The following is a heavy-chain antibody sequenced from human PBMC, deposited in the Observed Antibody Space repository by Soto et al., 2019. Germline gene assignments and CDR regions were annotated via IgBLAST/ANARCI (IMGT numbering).Heavy chain of an antibody. CDR1: GYIFTNYA. Sequence: ASVKVSCKASGYIFTNYAISWVRQAPGKGLEWMGWISTYNDNTKYAQKLQGRVTMTTDTSTSTAYMELRSLRSDDTAVYYCARLAVAEGYNWFDPWGQGTLVTVSS. CDR2: ISTYNDNT. D-gene: IGHD6-19*01. CDR3: ARLAVAEGYNWFDP. V-gene: IGHV1-18*01. J-gene: IGHJ5*02.